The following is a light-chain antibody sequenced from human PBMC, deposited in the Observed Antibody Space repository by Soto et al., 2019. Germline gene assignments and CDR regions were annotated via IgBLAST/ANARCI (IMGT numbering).Light chain of an antibody. CDR3: QQYGSSPFT. Sequence: ETVLTQSPGTLSLSPGERATLSWRASQTIRSNFLSWYRQTPGQAPRLLIYGASNRATGIADRFSGCGSGTDFTLTISSLEPEDFALYYCQQYGSSPFTFGEGTKVEIK. J-gene: IGKJ1*01. CDR1: QTIRSNF. V-gene: IGKV3-20*01. CDR2: GAS.